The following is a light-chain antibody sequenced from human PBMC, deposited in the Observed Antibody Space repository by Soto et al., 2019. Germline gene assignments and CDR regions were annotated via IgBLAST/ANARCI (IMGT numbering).Light chain of an antibody. J-gene: IGKJ1*01. CDR3: QQSYSTPT. CDR1: QNITNF. V-gene: IGKV1-39*01. Sequence: DIQMTQSPSSLSASVGDRVTITCRASQNITNFLNWYQQRPGKAPELLIYTTSSLQSGVPSRFSGGGSGTDFTLTISYLQPEDFATYYCQQSYSTPTFGQGTKVEIK. CDR2: TTS.